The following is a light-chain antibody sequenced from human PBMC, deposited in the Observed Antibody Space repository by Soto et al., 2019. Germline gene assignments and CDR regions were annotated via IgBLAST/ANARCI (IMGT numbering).Light chain of an antibody. CDR1: QTISGY. Sequence: DIRMTQSPSSIFASVGDIVTITCRTRQTISGYLNCYQQKLGEAPKLLIYAASNLQSGVPSRFSGSGSGTDYTLTIGSLQQEDLATCDCPHTYPTAHAFGLGTKRAMK. V-gene: IGKV1-39*01. CDR3: PHTYPTAHA. CDR2: AAS. J-gene: IGKJ2*01.